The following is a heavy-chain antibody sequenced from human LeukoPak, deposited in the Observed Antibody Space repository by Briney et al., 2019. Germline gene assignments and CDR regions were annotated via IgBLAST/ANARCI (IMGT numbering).Heavy chain of an antibody. CDR3: ARDRGWAFDI. V-gene: IGHV3-21*01. J-gene: IGHJ3*02. CDR2: ISSSSSYV. CDR1: GFTFSSYS. Sequence: PGGSLRLSCAASGFTFSSYSMNWVRQAPGKGLEWVSSISSSSSYVYYADSVKGRFTISRDNAKNSLYLQMNSLRAEDTAVYYCARDRGWAFDIWGQGTMVTVSS. D-gene: IGHD2-15*01.